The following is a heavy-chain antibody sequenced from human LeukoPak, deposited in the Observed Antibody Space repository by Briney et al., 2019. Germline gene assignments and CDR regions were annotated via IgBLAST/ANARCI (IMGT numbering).Heavy chain of an antibody. CDR1: GSSINSGYY. D-gene: IGHD5-18*01. Sequence: PSETLSLTCTVSGSSINSGYYWGWLRQPPGKGLEWIGSIYHSGSTYYNPSLKSRATISVDTSKNQFSLKLSSVTAADTAVYYCARVKYSYGVIDYWGQGTLVTVSS. J-gene: IGHJ4*02. CDR3: ARVKYSYGVIDY. CDR2: IYHSGST. V-gene: IGHV4-38-2*02.